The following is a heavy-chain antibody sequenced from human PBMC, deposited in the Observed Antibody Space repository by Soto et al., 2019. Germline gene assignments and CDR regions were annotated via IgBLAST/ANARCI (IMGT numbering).Heavy chain of an antibody. CDR1: GGSFSGHY. J-gene: IGHJ4*02. V-gene: IGHV4-34*01. D-gene: IGHD4-17*01. CDR3: ARHSADYGDYVFDY. Sequence: SETLYLTCAVYGGSFSGHYWSWIRQPPGKGLEWIGEINHSGSTNYNPSLKSRVVMSVDTSKNQFSLKLSSVTAADTAVYYCARHSADYGDYVFDYWGQGTLVTVSS. CDR2: INHSGST.